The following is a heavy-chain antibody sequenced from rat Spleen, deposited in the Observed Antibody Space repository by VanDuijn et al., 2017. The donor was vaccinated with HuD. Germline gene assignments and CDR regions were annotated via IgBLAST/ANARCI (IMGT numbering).Heavy chain of an antibody. CDR1: GFSLSSYG. CDR3: ARSDYSSPYYFDY. J-gene: IGHJ2*01. V-gene: IGHV2S61*01. Sequence: QVQLKESGPGLVKPSLTLSLTCTVSGFSLSSYGVIWVRQPPGKGLEWMGVIWGNGNTNYKSTLKSRLSISRDTSKSQVFLKMNNLQTEDTAMYFCARSDYSSPYYFDYWGQGVMVTVSS. CDR2: IWGNGNT. D-gene: IGHD1-2*01.